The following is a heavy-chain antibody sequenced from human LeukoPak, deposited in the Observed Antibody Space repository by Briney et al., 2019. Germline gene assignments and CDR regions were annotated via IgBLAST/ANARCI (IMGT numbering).Heavy chain of an antibody. Sequence: PGETLRLSCAASRFTLSSYGMHWVRQAPGKGLQWVAAISDDGGNKYYSDSMKGRFTISRDNSQNLVYLQMNSLRTEDTAVYYCAIIGAAGGTTSAKKFDDWGQGTLVTVSS. CDR2: ISDDGGNK. CDR1: RFTLSSYG. CDR3: AIIGAAGGTTSAKKFDD. J-gene: IGHJ4*02. D-gene: IGHD1-14*01. V-gene: IGHV3-30*03.